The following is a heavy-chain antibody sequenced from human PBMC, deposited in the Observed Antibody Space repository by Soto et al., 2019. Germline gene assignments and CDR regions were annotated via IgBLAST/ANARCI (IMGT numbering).Heavy chain of an antibody. CDR2: ISAYNGNT. Sequence: GASVKVSCKASGYTFTSYGISWVRQAPGQGLEWMGWISAYNGNTNYAQKLQGRVTMTTDTSTSTAYMELRSLRSDDTAVYYCARCRALTVTDRRGWFDPRGQGTLVTVSS. CDR3: ARCRALTVTDRRGWFDP. V-gene: IGHV1-18*01. CDR1: GYTFTSYG. D-gene: IGHD4-17*01. J-gene: IGHJ5*02.